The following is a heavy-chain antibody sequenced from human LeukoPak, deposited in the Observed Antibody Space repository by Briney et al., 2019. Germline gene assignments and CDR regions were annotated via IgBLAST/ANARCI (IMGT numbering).Heavy chain of an antibody. V-gene: IGHV3-21*01. CDR1: GFSFHTYG. J-gene: IGHJ6*03. CDR2: ISTSSSYI. CDR3: AKTTDNYYYYYMDV. D-gene: IGHD4-17*01. Sequence: AGGSLRLSCSASGFSFHTYGMHWVRQAPGKGLEWVSSISTSSSYIYYADSVKGRSTISRDNAKNSLYLQMNSLRAEDTAVYYCAKTTDNYYYYYMDVWGKGTTVTVSS.